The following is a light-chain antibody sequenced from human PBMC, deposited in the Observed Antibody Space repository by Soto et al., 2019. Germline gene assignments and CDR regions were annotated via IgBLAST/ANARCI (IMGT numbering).Light chain of an antibody. V-gene: IGLV1-44*01. CDR2: SNN. J-gene: IGLJ1*01. Sequence: QSVLTQPASASGTPGQRVTNSCSGSSSNIGSNTVNWYQQLPGTAPKVLIYSNNQRPSGVPDRFSGSKSGTSASLAISGLQSEDEADYYCAAWDDSLNGHYVFGTGTKLTVL. CDR1: SSNIGSNT. CDR3: AAWDDSLNGHYV.